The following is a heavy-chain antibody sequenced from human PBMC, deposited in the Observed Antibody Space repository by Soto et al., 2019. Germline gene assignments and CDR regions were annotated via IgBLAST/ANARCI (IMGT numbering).Heavy chain of an antibody. D-gene: IGHD2-15*01. J-gene: IGHJ6*02. CDR2: IIPIFGTA. CDR3: ARTDCSGGSRYAYFGYYGMDV. V-gene: IGHV1-69*13. Sequence: SVKVSCTASGGTFSSYAISWVRQAPGQGLEWMGGIIPIFGTANYAQKFQGRVTITADESTSTAYMELSSLRSEDTAVYYCARTDCSGGSRYAYFGYYGMDVWRQGTTDPVSS. CDR1: GGTFSSYA.